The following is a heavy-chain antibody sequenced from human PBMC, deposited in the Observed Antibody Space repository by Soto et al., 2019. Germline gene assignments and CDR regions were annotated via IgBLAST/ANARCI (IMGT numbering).Heavy chain of an antibody. CDR3: ARPQKYYYDSSGYPLDY. CDR1: GGTFSSYA. V-gene: IGHV1-69*01. Sequence: VQLVQSGAEVKQPGSSVKVSCKASGGTFSSYAISWVRQAPGQGLEWMGGIIPIFGTANYAQKFQGRVTITADESTSTAYMELSSLRSEDTAVYYCARPQKYYYDSSGYPLDYWGQGTLVTVSS. CDR2: IIPIFGTA. J-gene: IGHJ4*02. D-gene: IGHD3-22*01.